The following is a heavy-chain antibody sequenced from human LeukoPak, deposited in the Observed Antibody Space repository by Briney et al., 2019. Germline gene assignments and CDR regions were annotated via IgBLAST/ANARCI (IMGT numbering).Heavy chain of an antibody. Sequence: SSETLSLTCTVSGGSVSSGSYYWSWIRQPPGKGLEWIGYIYYSGSTNYNPSLKSRDTISVDTSKNQFSLKLSSVTAADTAVYYCARDSPYSSSWYAARYWGQGTLVTVSS. J-gene: IGHJ4*02. CDR3: ARDSPYSSSWYAARY. V-gene: IGHV4-61*01. D-gene: IGHD6-13*01. CDR1: GGSVSSGSYY. CDR2: IYYSGST.